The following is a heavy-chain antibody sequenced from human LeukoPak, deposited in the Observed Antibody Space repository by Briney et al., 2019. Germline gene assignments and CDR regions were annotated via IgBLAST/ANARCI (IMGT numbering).Heavy chain of an antibody. CDR1: GYTFTDYY. CDR2: VNPNDGGT. D-gene: IGHD2-2*01. V-gene: IGHV1-2*02. Sequence: ASVKVSCKASGYTFTDYYMHWVRQAPGQGFEWMGWVNPNDGGTNYAQKFQGRVTMTRDTSISTAHMEVSRLGSDATAVYSCPRAKFLDCSSSTRLFDYWGPGNLVTVSS. CDR3: PRAKFLDCSSSTRLFDY. J-gene: IGHJ4*02.